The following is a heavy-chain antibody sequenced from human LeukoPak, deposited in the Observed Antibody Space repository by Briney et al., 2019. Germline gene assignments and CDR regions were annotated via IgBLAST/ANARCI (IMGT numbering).Heavy chain of an antibody. CDR3: ARRGKGYSYGLDWFDP. J-gene: IGHJ5*02. D-gene: IGHD5-18*01. V-gene: IGHV5-51*01. CDR1: GYSFTSYW. Sequence: GESLKISCKGSGYSFTSYWIGWVRQMPGKGLEWMGIIYPGDSDTRYSPSFQGQVTISADKSISTAYLQWSSLKASDTAMYYCARRGKGYSYGLDWFDPWGQGTLVTVSS. CDR2: IYPGDSDT.